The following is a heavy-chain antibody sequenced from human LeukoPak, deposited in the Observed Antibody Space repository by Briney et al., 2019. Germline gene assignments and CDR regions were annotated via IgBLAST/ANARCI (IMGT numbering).Heavy chain of an antibody. J-gene: IGHJ4*02. V-gene: IGHV4-39*07. CDR1: GGSISSSSYY. CDR3: ARRGVIGRYFDWTTLYY. Sequence: SETLSLTCTVSGGSISSSSYYWGWVRQPPGKGLEWIGEINHSGSTNYNPSLKSRVTISVDTSKNQFSLKLSSVTAADTAVYYCARRGVIGRYFDWTTLYYWGQGTLVTVSS. CDR2: INHSGST. D-gene: IGHD3-9*01.